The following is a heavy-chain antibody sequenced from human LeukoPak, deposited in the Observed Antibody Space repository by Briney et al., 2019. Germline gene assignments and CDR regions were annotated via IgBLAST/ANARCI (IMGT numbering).Heavy chain of an antibody. J-gene: IGHJ5*02. V-gene: IGHV1-69*04. Sequence: ASVKVSCKASGGTFSSYAISWVRQAPGQGLEWMGRIIPILGIANYAQKFQGRVTITADKSTSTAYMELSSLRSEDTAVYYCATEAYCGGDCPRWFDPWGQGTLVTVSS. CDR1: GGTFSSYA. D-gene: IGHD2-21*02. CDR3: ATEAYCGGDCPRWFDP. CDR2: IIPILGIA.